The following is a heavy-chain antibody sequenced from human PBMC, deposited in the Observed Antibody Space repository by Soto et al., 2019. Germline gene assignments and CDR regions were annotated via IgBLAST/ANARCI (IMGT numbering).Heavy chain of an antibody. CDR3: ARSDYYYYYGMDV. CDR1: GGSFSGYY. CDR2: INHSGST. J-gene: IGHJ6*02. V-gene: IGHV4-34*01. Sequence: SETLSLTCAVYGGSFSGYYWSWIRQPPGKGLEWIGEINHSGSTNYNPSLKSRVTISVDTSKNQFSLKLSSVTAADTAVYYCARSDYYYYYGMDVWGQGTTVTVS.